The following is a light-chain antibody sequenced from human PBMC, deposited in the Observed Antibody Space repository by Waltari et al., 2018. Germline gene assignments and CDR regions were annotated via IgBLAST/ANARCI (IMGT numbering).Light chain of an antibody. Sequence: DIQLTQSSSFLSASVVYRVTITCRASQGISSYLSWYQQKPGKAPKLLIYGASTLQSAIPSRFSGIGSGTEFTLTISSLQPEDSATYYCQQLGAYPITFGQGTRVETK. J-gene: IGKJ5*01. CDR3: QQLGAYPIT. CDR1: QGISSY. CDR2: GAS. V-gene: IGKV1-9*01.